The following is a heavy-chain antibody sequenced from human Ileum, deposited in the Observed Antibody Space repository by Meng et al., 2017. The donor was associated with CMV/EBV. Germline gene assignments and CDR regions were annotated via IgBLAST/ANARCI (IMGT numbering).Heavy chain of an antibody. CDR1: GFTFDDYA. V-gene: IGHV3-9*01. CDR2: ISWNSGSI. D-gene: IGHD3-3*01. CDR3: AKEGYDFWSPWFDP. Sequence: GGSLRLSCAASGFTFDDYAMHWVRQAPGKGLEWVSGISWNSGSIGYADSVKGRFTISRDNAKNSLYLQMNSLRAEDTALYYCAKEGYDFWSPWFDPWGQGTLVTVSS. J-gene: IGHJ5*02.